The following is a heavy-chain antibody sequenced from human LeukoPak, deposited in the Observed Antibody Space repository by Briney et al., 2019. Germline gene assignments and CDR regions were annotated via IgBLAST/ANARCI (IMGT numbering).Heavy chain of an antibody. D-gene: IGHD5-24*01. Sequence: KSSETPSLPCTVSGGSISSSSHYWGRIRQPPGEGLGWIGSIYYSGTTAYNPSLKSRVTISVDTSKNQFSLKLSSVTAADTAVYYCVRWQSGSMFHPPWGQGTLVTVSS. J-gene: IGHJ5*02. CDR2: IYYSGTT. CDR1: GGSISSSSHY. CDR3: VRWQSGSMFHPP. V-gene: IGHV4-39*05.